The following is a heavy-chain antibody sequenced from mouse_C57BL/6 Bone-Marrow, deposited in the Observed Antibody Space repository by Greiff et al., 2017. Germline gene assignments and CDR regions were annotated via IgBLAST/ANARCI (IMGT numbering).Heavy chain of an antibody. CDR2: IYPYNGVS. D-gene: IGHD1-1*01. V-gene: IGHV1-31*01. CDR3: ARTRDYHDTPFAY. Sequence: DVKLQESGPELVKPGASVKISCKASGYSFTGYYMHWVKQSHGNILDWIGYIYPYNGVSSYNQKFKGKATLTVNKSSSTAYMELRILTSEDSAVYYCARTRDYHDTPFAYWGQGALVTVSA. CDR1: GYSFTGYY. J-gene: IGHJ3*01.